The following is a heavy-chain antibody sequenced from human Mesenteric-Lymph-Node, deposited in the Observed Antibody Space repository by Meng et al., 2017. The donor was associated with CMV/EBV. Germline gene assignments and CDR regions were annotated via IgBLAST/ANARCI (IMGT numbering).Heavy chain of an antibody. CDR2: ISSSSSYI. D-gene: IGHD6-13*01. CDR1: GFTFSSYS. J-gene: IGHJ3*02. Sequence: GGSLRLSCAASGFTFSSYSMNWVRQAPGKGLEWVSSISSSSSYIYYADSVKGRFTISRDNAKNSLYLQMNSLRAEDTAVYYCARVVAAAGDAFDIWGQGTMVTVSS. V-gene: IGHV3-21*04. CDR3: ARVVAAAGDAFDI.